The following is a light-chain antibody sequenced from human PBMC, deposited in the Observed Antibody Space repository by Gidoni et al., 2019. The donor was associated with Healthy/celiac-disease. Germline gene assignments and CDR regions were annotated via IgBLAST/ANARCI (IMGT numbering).Light chain of an antibody. CDR1: QSVSSN. CDR3: QQYNNWPPWT. J-gene: IGKJ1*01. V-gene: IGKV3-15*01. Sequence: EIVMTQSPATLSVSPGERATLSCRASQSVSSNLDWYQQKPGQAPRLRIYGAATRATGIPARFSGSGSGTEFTLTSSSLQSEDFAVDYCQQYNNWPPWTFGQGTKVEIK. CDR2: GAA.